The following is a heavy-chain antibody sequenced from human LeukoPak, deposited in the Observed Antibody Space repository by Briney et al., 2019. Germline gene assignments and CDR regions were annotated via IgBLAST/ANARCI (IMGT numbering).Heavy chain of an antibody. CDR3: ARGYCSSTSCFRIDY. V-gene: IGHV1-2*02. CDR2: INPNSGGT. D-gene: IGHD2-2*01. CDR1: GYTFTGYY. Sequence: RASVKVSCKASGYTFTGYYMHWVRQAPGQGLEWMGWINPNSGGTNYAQKFQGRVTMTRDTSISTDYMELSRLRSDDTAVYYCARGYCSSTSCFRIDYWGQGTLVTVSS. J-gene: IGHJ4*02.